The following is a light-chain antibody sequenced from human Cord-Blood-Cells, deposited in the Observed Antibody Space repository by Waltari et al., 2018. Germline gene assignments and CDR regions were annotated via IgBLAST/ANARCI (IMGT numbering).Light chain of an antibody. CDR2: EVS. Sequence: QPALPQPASVSGSPGQSITISCTGTSSDVGGYHYVSWYQQHPGKAPKLMIYEVSNRPSGVSNRFSGSKSGNTASLTISVLQAEDEADYYCSSYTSSSTVVFGGGTKLTVL. CDR1: SSDVGGYHY. V-gene: IGLV2-14*01. J-gene: IGLJ2*01. CDR3: SSYTSSSTVV.